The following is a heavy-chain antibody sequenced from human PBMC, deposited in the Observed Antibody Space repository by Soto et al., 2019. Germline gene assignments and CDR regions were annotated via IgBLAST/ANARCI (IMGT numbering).Heavy chain of an antibody. CDR2: INHGGTS. D-gene: IGHD3-3*02. V-gene: IGHV4-34*01. J-gene: IGHJ5*02. CDR1: GGSFSGYY. Sequence: SETLSLTCAVHGGSFSGYYWDWIRQPPGKGLEWIGEINHGGTSNYNPSLKSRAIISVDTSKNQFSLKLTSVTAEDTAVYYCASPKIAFYNWFDPWGQGTLVTVS. CDR3: ASPKIAFYNWFDP.